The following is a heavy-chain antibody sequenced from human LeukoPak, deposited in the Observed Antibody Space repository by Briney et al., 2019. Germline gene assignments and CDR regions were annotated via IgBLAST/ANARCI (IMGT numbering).Heavy chain of an antibody. CDR2: IYHSGST. CDR1: GYSISSGYY. CDR3: ARGRGSFDY. Sequence: SETLSLTCTVSGYSISSGYYWGWIRQPPGKGLEWIGSIYHSGSTYYNPSLRSRVTISVDTSKNQFSLKLSSVTAADTAVYYCARGRGSFDYWGQGTLVTASS. J-gene: IGHJ4*02. D-gene: IGHD3-10*01. V-gene: IGHV4-38-2*02.